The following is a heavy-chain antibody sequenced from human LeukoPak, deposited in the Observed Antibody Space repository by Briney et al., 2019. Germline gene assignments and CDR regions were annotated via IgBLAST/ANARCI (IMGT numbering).Heavy chain of an antibody. D-gene: IGHD3-10*01. Sequence: SETLSLTRTVSGASITFTHYYWVWVRQPPGRGLEWVGSIYYSGSTYYNPSLKSRVTISVDTSKNQFSLKLSSVTAADTAVYYCARGPFRFGPFDYWGQGTLVTVSS. J-gene: IGHJ4*02. CDR2: IYYSGST. CDR1: GASITFTHYY. V-gene: IGHV4-39*07. CDR3: ARGPFRFGPFDY.